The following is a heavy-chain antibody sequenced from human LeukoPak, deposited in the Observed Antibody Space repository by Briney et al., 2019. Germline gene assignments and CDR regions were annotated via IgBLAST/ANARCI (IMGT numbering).Heavy chain of an antibody. D-gene: IGHD3-16*01. J-gene: IGHJ5*01. CDR1: GFTFNNYG. V-gene: IGHV3-33*01. CDR2: IAYDGSKK. CDR3: TRDLAMGALDS. Sequence: GGSLRLSCVGSGFTFNNYGINWVRQAPGKGLEWVTGIAYDGSKKFYADSVKGRFAISRDDSKNTVYVEMSGLRAEDTALHHCTRDLAMGALDSWGQGSPVTVSS.